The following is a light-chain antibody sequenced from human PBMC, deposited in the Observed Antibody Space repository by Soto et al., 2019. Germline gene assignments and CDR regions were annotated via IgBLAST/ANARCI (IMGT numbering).Light chain of an antibody. J-gene: IGLJ3*02. CDR3: CSYAGTSLWV. Sequence: QSALTQPRSVSGSPGQSVTISCTGTSSDVGGYNYVSWYQQHPGQAPKLVIYDVSKRPSGVPDRFSGSKSGNTASLTISGLQAEDEADYYCCSYAGTSLWVFGGGTKVTVL. V-gene: IGLV2-11*01. CDR2: DVS. CDR1: SSDVGGYNY.